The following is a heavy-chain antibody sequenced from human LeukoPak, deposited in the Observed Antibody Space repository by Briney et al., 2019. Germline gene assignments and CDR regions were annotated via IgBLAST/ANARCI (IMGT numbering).Heavy chain of an antibody. CDR2: ISQDGSET. CDR3: VRDLGHSRHYFEY. CDR1: GFTFNSFF. D-gene: IGHD7-27*01. V-gene: IGHV3-7*01. J-gene: IGHJ4*01. Sequence: GGSLRLSCAASGFTFNSFFLNWVRLTPGRELEWLACISQDGSETFYMDSVRGRFTISRDNTKNSLYLQMDSLRAEDTAVYFCVRDLGHSRHYFEYWGHGALVTVSS.